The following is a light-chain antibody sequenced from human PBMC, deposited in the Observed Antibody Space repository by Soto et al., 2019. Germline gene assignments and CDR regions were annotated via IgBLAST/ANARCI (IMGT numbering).Light chain of an antibody. V-gene: IGKV1-9*01. Sequence: IQLTQSPSSLSASVGDRVTITCRASQGINTFLAWYQQKAGKAPKLLIYAASSLQSGVPSRFSGSGSGTDFTLTISSLQPEDFATYYCQKYDSARWTFGQGTKVDIK. J-gene: IGKJ1*01. CDR3: QKYDSARWT. CDR1: QGINTF. CDR2: AAS.